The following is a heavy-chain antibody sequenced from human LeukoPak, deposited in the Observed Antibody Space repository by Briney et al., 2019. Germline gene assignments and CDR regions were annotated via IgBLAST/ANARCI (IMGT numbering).Heavy chain of an antibody. CDR2: ISGSGGST. Sequence: GGSLRLSCAASGFTFSSYAMSWVRQAPGKGLEWVSAISGSGGSTYYADSVKGRFTISRDNSKNTLYLQMNSLRAEDTAVYYCARPGDFWSGPIYYYMDVWGKGTTVTVSS. CDR1: GFTFSSYA. V-gene: IGHV3-23*01. CDR3: ARPGDFWSGPIYYYMDV. D-gene: IGHD3-3*01. J-gene: IGHJ6*03.